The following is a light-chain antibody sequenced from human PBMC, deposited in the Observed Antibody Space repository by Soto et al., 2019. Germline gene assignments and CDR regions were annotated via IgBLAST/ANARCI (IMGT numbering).Light chain of an antibody. J-gene: IGKJ4*01. CDR2: GVS. Sequence: EIVLTQSPGTLSLSPGDRATLSCRASQTVSSGYLTWYQQKPGQAPRLLIYGVSSRAIGIPDRFSGSGSGTDFTLTISRLEPEDFALYYCQHYDTFALTFGGGTKVEIK. CDR1: QTVSSGY. CDR3: QHYDTFALT. V-gene: IGKV3-20*01.